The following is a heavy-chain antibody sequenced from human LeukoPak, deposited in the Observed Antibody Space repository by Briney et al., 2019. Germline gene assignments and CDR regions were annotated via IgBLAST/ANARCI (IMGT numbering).Heavy chain of an antibody. CDR2: IYPGDSDT. D-gene: IGHD1-26*01. CDR1: GYSFTSYW. CDR3: ATPLYSGSYYPFDY. V-gene: IGHV5-51*01. Sequence: HGESLKISCKGSGYSFTSYWIGWVRQMPGKGLEWLGIIYPGDSDTRYSPSFQGQVTISADKSISTAYLQWSSLKASDTAMYCCATPLYSGSYYPFDYWGQGTLVTVSS. J-gene: IGHJ4*02.